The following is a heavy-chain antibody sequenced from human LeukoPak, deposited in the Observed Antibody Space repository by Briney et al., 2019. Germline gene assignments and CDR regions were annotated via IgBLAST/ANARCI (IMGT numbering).Heavy chain of an antibody. V-gene: IGHV1-2*02. CDR1: VYIFTGYY. CDR3: ARVADSGWCVDY. CDR2: INPNSGGT. D-gene: IGHD6-19*01. J-gene: IGHJ4*02. Sequence: ASVKVSCKASVYIFTGYYMHWVRQAPGQGLEWMGWINPNSGGTTYAQKFQGRVTMTRDTSITTASVELSRLRSDDTAVYYCARVADSGWCVDYWGQGTLVTVSS.